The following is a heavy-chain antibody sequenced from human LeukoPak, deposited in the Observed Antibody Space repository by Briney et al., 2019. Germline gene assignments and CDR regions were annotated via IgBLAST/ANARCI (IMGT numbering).Heavy chain of an antibody. CDR1: SGSFSGYY. J-gene: IGHJ6*02. V-gene: IGHV3-53*04. D-gene: IGHD2-2*03. Sequence: ETLSLTCVVYSGSFSGYYWSWVRQAPGKGLEWVSVIYSGGSTYYADSVKGRFTISRHNSKNTLYLQMNSLRAEDTAVYYCARDGQLDPYDYYYGMDIWGQGTTVTVSS. CDR3: ARDGQLDPYDYYYGMDI. CDR2: IYSGGST.